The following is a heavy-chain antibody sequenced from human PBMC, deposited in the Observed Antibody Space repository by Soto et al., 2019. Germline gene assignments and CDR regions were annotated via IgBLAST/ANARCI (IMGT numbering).Heavy chain of an antibody. J-gene: IGHJ5*02. CDR1: GYTFTSYG. CDR2: LIPYNGDT. Sequence: ASVKVSCKASGYTFTSYGISWVRQAPGQGLEWMGLLIPYNGDTIYAQKFQGRVILTTDTATSTAYMELGSLRSDDTAEYYCVRDASSGYRGWWDPWGQGTLVTVSS. CDR3: VRDASSGYRGWWDP. D-gene: IGHD5-18*01. V-gene: IGHV1-18*01.